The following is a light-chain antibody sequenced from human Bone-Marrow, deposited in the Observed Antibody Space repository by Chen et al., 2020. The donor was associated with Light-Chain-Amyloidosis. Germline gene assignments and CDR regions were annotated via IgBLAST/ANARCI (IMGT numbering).Light chain of an antibody. J-gene: IGKJ4*01. CDR3: QQYGSAPHV. CDR1: QSVSSSY. CDR2: GAS. V-gene: IGKV3-20*01. Sequence: EIVLTQSPGTLSLSPGERATLSCRASQSVSSSYLAWYQQKPGQAPRLLIYGASSSATGIPDRCSGSGSGTDFTLTISRLEPEDFAVYYCQQYGSAPHVFGGGTKMEIK.